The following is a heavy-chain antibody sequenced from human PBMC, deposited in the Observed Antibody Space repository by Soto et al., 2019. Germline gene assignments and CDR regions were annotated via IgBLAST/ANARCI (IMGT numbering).Heavy chain of an antibody. J-gene: IGHJ6*03. CDR1: GGSFSGSY. Sequence: QVQLQQWGAGLLKPSETLSLTCAVYGGSFSGSYWSWIRQSPGQGLEWIGEINQSAETNYNPSLNSRVTISIDTSENQFSLNLRSVTAADTAVYYCARVYGYFYYYYMDIWGKGSTVTVSS. CDR2: INQSAET. V-gene: IGHV4-34*01. D-gene: IGHD3-16*01. CDR3: ARVYGYFYYYYMDI.